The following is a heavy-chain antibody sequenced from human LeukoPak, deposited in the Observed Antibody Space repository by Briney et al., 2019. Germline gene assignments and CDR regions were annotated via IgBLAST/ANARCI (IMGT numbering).Heavy chain of an antibody. Sequence: GGSLRLSCAASGFTFSSYSMNWVRQAPGKGLEWVSYISSSSSTIYYADSVKGRFTISRDNAKNSLYLQMNSLRAEDTAVYYCARDETYYDFWSGSSIEYLQHWGQGTLVTVSS. CDR1: GFTFSSYS. CDR3: ARDETYYDFWSGSSIEYLQH. CDR2: ISSSSSTI. D-gene: IGHD3-3*01. J-gene: IGHJ1*01. V-gene: IGHV3-48*01.